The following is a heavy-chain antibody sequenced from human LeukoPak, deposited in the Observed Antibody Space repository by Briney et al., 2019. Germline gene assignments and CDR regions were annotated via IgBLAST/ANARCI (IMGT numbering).Heavy chain of an antibody. D-gene: IGHD6-19*01. Sequence: GGSLRLSCAASGFTFSNYGMSWVRQAPGMGLEWVSTISGPGSSTYYADSVKGRFTISRDNSENTLYLQMNSLRAEDTALYYCAKGRLPVAATLDYWGQGTLVTVSS. CDR3: AKGRLPVAATLDY. J-gene: IGHJ4*02. V-gene: IGHV3-23*01. CDR1: GFTFSNYG. CDR2: ISGPGSST.